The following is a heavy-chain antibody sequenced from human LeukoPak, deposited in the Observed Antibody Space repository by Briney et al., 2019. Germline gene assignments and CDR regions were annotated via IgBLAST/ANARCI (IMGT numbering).Heavy chain of an antibody. D-gene: IGHD3-10*01. CDR2: INTNTGNP. Sequence: ASVKVSCKASGYTFISYAMNWVRQAPGQGLEWMGWINTNTGNPTYAQGFTGRFVFSLDTSISTAYLQISSLKAEDTAVYYCARGRGVRGVITGDWFDPWGGTLVIVSS. V-gene: IGHV7-4-1*02. J-gene: IGHJ5*02. CDR1: GYTFISYA. CDR3: ARGRGVRGVITGDWFDP.